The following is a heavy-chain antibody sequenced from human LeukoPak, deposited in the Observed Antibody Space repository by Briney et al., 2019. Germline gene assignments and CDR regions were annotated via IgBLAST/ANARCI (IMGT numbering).Heavy chain of an antibody. V-gene: IGHV3-30*04. J-gene: IGHJ4*02. Sequence: GGSLRLSCAASGFTFSSYTMHWVRRAPGRGLEWVAVISYDEDITYYADSVKGRFTISRDNSKNTLSLQMTSLGVEDTAVYYCARSYFSVTGYYFDFWGQGTLVTVSS. D-gene: IGHD3-9*01. CDR1: GFTFSSYT. CDR2: ISYDEDIT. CDR3: ARSYFSVTGYYFDF.